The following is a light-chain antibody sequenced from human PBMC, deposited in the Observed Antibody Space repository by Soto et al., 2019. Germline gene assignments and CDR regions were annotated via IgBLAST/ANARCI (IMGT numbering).Light chain of an antibody. Sequence: EIVLTQSPGTLSLSPGEGAALSCRTSQSISSSYLAWHQQKPGQAPRLLIYAASSRATGIPDRFSGSLSGTDFTRTISRLEPEDFAVYYCQLYGGSHMFSFGQGTKLEIK. V-gene: IGKV3-20*01. CDR1: QSISSSY. CDR2: AAS. CDR3: QLYGGSHMFS. J-gene: IGKJ2*01.